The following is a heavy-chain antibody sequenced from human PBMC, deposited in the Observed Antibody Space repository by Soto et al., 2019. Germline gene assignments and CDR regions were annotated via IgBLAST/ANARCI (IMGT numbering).Heavy chain of an antibody. Sequence: QVQLQESGPGLVKPSETLSLTCTVSGGSVSSGSYYWSWIRQPPGKGLEWIGYIYYSGSTNYNPSLKSRVTISVDTSKNQFSLKLSSVTAADTAVYYCARGVPASRDYYYYGMDVWGQGTTVTVSS. CDR3: ARGVPASRDYYYYGMDV. CDR2: IYYSGST. V-gene: IGHV4-61*01. CDR1: GGSVSSGSYY. D-gene: IGHD6-13*01. J-gene: IGHJ6*02.